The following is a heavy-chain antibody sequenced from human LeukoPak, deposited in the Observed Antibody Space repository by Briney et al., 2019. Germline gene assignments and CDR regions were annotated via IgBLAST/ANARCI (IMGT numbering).Heavy chain of an antibody. J-gene: IGHJ4*02. CDR2: MQYDGRIK. CDR3: ARGLFTTVTTFDY. V-gene: IGHV3-30*02. D-gene: IGHD4-17*01. CDR1: GFTFNAFG. Sequence: PGGSLRLSCAASGFTFNAFGIHWVRQAPGKGLEWVAFMQYDGRIKYYADSVKGRFTISRDNAKNSLYLQMNSLRAEDTAVYYCARGLFTTVTTFDYWGQGTLVTVSS.